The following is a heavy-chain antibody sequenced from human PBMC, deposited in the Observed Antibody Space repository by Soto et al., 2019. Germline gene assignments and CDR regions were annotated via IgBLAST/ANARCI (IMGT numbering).Heavy chain of an antibody. CDR3: ASYLTEGECTINDCYTRPLYGMDV. D-gene: IGHD2-2*02. CDR2: INPNSGGT. CDR1: GYTFSGYY. J-gene: IGHJ6*02. V-gene: IGHV1-2*02. Sequence: SVKVSCKASGYTFSGYYIHWLRQAPGQGLEWMGWINPNSGGTNYAQKFQGRVTVTRDTPTSTAYMELSRLTSDDTAVYYCASYLTEGECTINDCYTRPLYGMDVWGQGTTVTVSS.